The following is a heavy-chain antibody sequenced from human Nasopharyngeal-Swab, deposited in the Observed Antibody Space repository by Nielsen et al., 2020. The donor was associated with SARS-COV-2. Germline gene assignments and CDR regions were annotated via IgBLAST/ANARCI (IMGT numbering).Heavy chain of an antibody. CDR3: AKDLNPRDY. CDR1: GFTFSTFG. J-gene: IGHJ4*02. Sequence: GESLKISCAASGFTFSTFGMHWVRQAPGKGLEWVAVIWYDGSNKYYADSVKGRFTISRDNSKNTLYLQMNSLRAEDTAVYYCAKDLNPRDYWGQGTLVTVSS. D-gene: IGHD5-24*01. V-gene: IGHV3-33*03. CDR2: IWYDGSNK.